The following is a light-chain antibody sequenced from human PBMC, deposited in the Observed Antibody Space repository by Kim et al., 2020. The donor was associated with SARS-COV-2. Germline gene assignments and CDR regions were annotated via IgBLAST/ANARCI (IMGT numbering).Light chain of an antibody. Sequence: DIQMTQSPSTLSASVGDRVTITCRASQSISSWLTWYQQKPGKAPKLLIYKASSLEGGVPSRFSGSGSGTEFTLTISSLQPHDFATYYCQQSNSYSLTFGGGTKVDIK. J-gene: IGKJ4*01. CDR2: KAS. V-gene: IGKV1-5*03. CDR1: QSISSW. CDR3: QQSNSYSLT.